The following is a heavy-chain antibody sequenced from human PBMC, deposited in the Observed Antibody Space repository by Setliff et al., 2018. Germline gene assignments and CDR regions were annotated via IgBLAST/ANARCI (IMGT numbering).Heavy chain of an antibody. J-gene: IGHJ4*02. CDR3: ARDRGSGSYFLRYFDY. D-gene: IGHD1-26*01. V-gene: IGHV3-7*01. CDR1: GFIFSSYW. CDR2: IKTDGSEK. Sequence: GGSLRLSCAASGFIFSSYWMSWIRQAPGKGLEWVANIKTDGSEKNYADSLTGRFTISRDNAKNSLFPQMNSLRAEDTAVYYCARDRGSGSYFLRYFDYWGQGTLVTVSS.